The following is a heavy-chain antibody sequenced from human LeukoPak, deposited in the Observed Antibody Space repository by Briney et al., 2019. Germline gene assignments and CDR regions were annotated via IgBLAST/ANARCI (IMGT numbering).Heavy chain of an antibody. D-gene: IGHD5-18*01. V-gene: IGHV3-74*01. CDR2: VDRDGRST. CDR3: AKTLGYNYGYVEN. J-gene: IGHJ4*02. Sequence: GGSLRLSCDASGFTFGSHWMHWVRQAPGKGLMWVARVDRDGRSTSYADSVKGRFTISRDNSKNTLYLQMNSLRAEDTAVYYCAKTLGYNYGYVENWGQGTLVTVSS. CDR1: GFTFGSHW.